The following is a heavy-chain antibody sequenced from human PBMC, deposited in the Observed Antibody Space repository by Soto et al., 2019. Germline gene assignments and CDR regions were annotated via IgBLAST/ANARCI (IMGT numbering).Heavy chain of an antibody. D-gene: IGHD2-15*01. Sequence: QVQLVQSGAEVKKPGASVKVSCKASGYTFTSYGISWVRQAPGQGLEWMGWISAYNGNTNYAQKLQGRVTMTTDTSTITAYMALRSLRSDDTAVYYCVVAAQPYYFDYWGQGTLVTVSS. CDR3: VVAAQPYYFDY. CDR2: ISAYNGNT. J-gene: IGHJ4*02. V-gene: IGHV1-18*01. CDR1: GYTFTSYG.